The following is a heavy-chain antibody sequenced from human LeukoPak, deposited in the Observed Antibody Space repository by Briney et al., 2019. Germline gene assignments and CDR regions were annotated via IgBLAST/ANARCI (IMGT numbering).Heavy chain of an antibody. Sequence: GASVKVSCKASGYTFTSYGISWVRQAPGQGLEWMGWINPNSGGTNYAQKFQGRVTKTRDTSISTAYMELSRLRSDDTAVYYCARGEPYSNSPGLVVFDYWGQGTLVTVSS. CDR3: ARGEPYSNSPGLVVFDY. CDR2: INPNSGGT. D-gene: IGHD6-6*01. J-gene: IGHJ4*02. V-gene: IGHV1-2*02. CDR1: GYTFTSYG.